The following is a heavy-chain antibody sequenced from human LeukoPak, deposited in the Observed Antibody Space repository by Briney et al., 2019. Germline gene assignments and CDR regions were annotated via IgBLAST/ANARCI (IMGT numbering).Heavy chain of an antibody. J-gene: IGHJ4*02. Sequence: SETLSLTCTVSGGSISSGDYYWSWIRQPAGKGLEWIGRIYTSGSTNYNPSLKSRVTISVDTSKNQFSLKLSSVTAADTAAYYCARETLEMATPTVDYWGQGALVTVSS. D-gene: IGHD5-24*01. CDR3: ARETLEMATPTVDY. CDR1: GGSISSGDYY. V-gene: IGHV4-61*02. CDR2: IYTSGST.